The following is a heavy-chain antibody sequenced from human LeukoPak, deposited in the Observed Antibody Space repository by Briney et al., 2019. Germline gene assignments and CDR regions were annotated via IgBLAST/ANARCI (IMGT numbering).Heavy chain of an antibody. J-gene: IGHJ3*02. CDR3: ARGASGDPGAFDI. D-gene: IGHD7-27*01. CDR1: SYTFTSYG. V-gene: IGHV1-18*01. CDR2: ISAYNGNT. Sequence: ASVKVSCKASSYTFTSYGISWVRQAPGQGLEWMGWISAYNGNTNYAQKLQGRVTMTTDTSTSTADMELRSRRADDTAVYYCARGASGDPGAFDIWGQGTMVTVSS.